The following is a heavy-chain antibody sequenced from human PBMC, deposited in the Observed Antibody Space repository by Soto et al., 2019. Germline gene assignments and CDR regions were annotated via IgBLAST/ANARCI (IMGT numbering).Heavy chain of an antibody. Sequence: GASVKVSCKASGYTFTAYPVHWVRQAPGQRLEWMGWINGANGDTGYSQKFQGRVTVTRDTSANTVYMELSSLTSEDTAVYYCARKDYYGAGIYYFAHWGQGTLVTVSS. CDR3: ARKDYYGAGIYYFAH. J-gene: IGHJ4*02. CDR1: GYTFTAYP. CDR2: INGANGDT. D-gene: IGHD3-10*01. V-gene: IGHV1-3*01.